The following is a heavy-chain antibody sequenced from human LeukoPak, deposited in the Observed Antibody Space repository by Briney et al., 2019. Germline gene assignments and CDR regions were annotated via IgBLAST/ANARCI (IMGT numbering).Heavy chain of an antibody. CDR3: ARGFQYSSGWFGY. D-gene: IGHD6-19*01. CDR2: IHYSGTT. J-gene: IGHJ4*02. Sequence: SETLSLTCTVSGGSISSHYWSWIRQPPGKGLEWIGYIHYSGTTNYNPSLKSRVTISVDTSKNQFSLKLSSVTAADTAVYYCARGFQYSSGWFGYWGQGTLVTVSS. CDR1: GGSISSHY. V-gene: IGHV4-59*11.